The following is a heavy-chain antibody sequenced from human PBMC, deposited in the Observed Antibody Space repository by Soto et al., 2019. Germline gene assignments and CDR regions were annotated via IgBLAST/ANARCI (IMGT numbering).Heavy chain of an antibody. CDR1: GYSFTRYW. V-gene: IGHV5-51*01. CDR3: AKPHCISASCYGAFHI. D-gene: IGHD2-2*01. CDR2: IYPGDSDT. Sequence: PGESLKISCKGSGYSFTRYWIGWVRQMPGKGLEWVGIIYPGDSDTRYSPSFQGQVTFSVDQSISTAYLQWSSLKASDTAMYYCAKPHCISASCYGAFHIWGQGNMVTVSS. J-gene: IGHJ3*02.